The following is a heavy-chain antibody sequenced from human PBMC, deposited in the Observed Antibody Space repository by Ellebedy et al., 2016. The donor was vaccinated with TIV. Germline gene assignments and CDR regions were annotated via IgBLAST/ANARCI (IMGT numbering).Heavy chain of an antibody. CDR2: INEDGAKK. V-gene: IGHV3-7*01. D-gene: IGHD4-17*01. CDR3: ARAIYGASYL. J-gene: IGHJ2*01. Sequence: GESLKISCTASGCTLNNYWMTWVRQAPGKGLEWVANINEDGAKKHYVDSVRGRFTISRDYAGNSLFLQMNSLGAEDTAVYYCARAIYGASYLWGRGTLVTVSS. CDR1: GCTLNNYW.